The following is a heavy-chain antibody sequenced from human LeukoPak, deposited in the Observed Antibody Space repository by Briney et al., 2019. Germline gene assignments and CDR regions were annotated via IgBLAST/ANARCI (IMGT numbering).Heavy chain of an antibody. CDR3: AVVRGVPSYYYYYMDV. CDR2: IIPIFGTA. J-gene: IGHJ6*03. Sequence: SVKVSCKASGGTFSSYAISWVRQAPGQGLEWMGGIIPIFGTANYAQKFQGRVTITADESTSTAYMELSSLRSEDTAVYYCAVVRGVPSYYYYYMDVWGRGTTVTISS. D-gene: IGHD3-10*01. CDR1: GGTFSSYA. V-gene: IGHV1-69*13.